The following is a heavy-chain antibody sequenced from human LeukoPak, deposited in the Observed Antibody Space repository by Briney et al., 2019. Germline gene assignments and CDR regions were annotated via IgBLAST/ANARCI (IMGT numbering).Heavy chain of an antibody. V-gene: IGHV3-23*01. Sequence: RAGGSLRLSCAASGFIVSSDYMNWVRQAPGKGLEWVSGISDGGGRTYYADSVKGRFTISRDDSKNTLYLQMNSLRAEDTAVYYCAKVQLGIGADYWGQGTLVTVSS. CDR3: AKVQLGIGADY. CDR1: GFIVSSDY. D-gene: IGHD7-27*01. J-gene: IGHJ4*02. CDR2: ISDGGGRT.